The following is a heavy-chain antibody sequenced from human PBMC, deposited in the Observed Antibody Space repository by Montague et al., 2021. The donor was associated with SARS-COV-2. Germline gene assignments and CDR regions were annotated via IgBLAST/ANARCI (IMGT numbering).Heavy chain of an antibody. CDR1: GGSMINNY. CDR2: IYYTGST. D-gene: IGHD5-12*01. J-gene: IGHJ6*02. CDR3: ARGGGRLQYSYYYGMDV. Sequence: SETLSLTCSVSGGSMINNYWSWIRQPPGKGLEWMGYIYYTGSTXXXPSXXXRATLSIDTSKNEFSLKLTSVTAADTAVYYCARGGGRLQYSYYYGMDVWGQGTKVTVSS. V-gene: IGHV4-59*01.